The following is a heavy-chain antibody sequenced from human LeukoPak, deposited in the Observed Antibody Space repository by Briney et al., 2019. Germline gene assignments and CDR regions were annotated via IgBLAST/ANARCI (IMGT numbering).Heavy chain of an antibody. CDR2: INTNTGNP. V-gene: IGHV7-4-1*01. CDR3: ARSSRGVIGLLDY. J-gene: IGHJ4*02. CDR1: GYTFSDYT. Sequence: GASVKVSCKTSGYTFSDYTINWVRQAPGQGLEWMGWINTNTGNPTYARDFRGRFVLSVDTSVNMAYLEISGLKTEDTAVYYCARSSRGVIGLLDYWGQGALVAVSS. D-gene: IGHD3-10*01.